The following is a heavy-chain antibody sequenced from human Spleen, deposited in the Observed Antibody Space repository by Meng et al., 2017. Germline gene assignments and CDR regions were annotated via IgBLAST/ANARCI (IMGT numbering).Heavy chain of an antibody. J-gene: IGHJ4*02. CDR2: IYHSGST. Sequence: VPVQGAGPGLRQPSGTRSLTCAVSGGSISNSYWWSWVRQPPGQGLEWIGEIYHSGSTNYNPSLKSRVTISVDKSKNQFSLNLSSVTAADTAVYYCARWDRSGSYQVYWGQGTLVTVSS. CDR1: GGSISNSYW. CDR3: ARWDRSGSYQVY. D-gene: IGHD1-26*01. V-gene: IGHV4-4*02.